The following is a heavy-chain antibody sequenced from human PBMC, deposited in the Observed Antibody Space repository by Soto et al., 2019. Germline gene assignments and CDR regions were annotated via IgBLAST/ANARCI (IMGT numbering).Heavy chain of an antibody. D-gene: IGHD3-10*01. CDR2: ISSSSTYI. CDR3: VRDVPTVYGSVPFDP. V-gene: IGHV3-21*02. CDR1: GFSFSTCT. J-gene: IGHJ5*02. Sequence: PLVESGGGLVKPGGSLRLSCAASGFSFSTCTMNWVRQAPGKGLEWVSSISSSSTYIFYADSVKGLFTISRDNGKNPLYLQMNSLRAEDTAVYYCVRDVPTVYGSVPFDPWGQGTLVTVSS.